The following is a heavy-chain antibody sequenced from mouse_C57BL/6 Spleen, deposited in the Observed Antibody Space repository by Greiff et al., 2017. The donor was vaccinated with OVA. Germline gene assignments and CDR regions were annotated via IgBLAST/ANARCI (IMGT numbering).Heavy chain of an antibody. J-gene: IGHJ2*01. Sequence: QVQLQQPGAELVRPGSSVKLSCKASGYTFTSYWMDWVKQRPGQGLEWIGNIYPSDSETHYNQKFKDKATLTVDKSSSTAYMQLSSLTSEDSAVYYCARQEFNDYAGDWGQGTTLTVSS. CDR2: IYPSDSET. CDR1: GYTFTSYW. CDR3: ARQEFNDYAGD. D-gene: IGHD2-4*01. V-gene: IGHV1-61*01.